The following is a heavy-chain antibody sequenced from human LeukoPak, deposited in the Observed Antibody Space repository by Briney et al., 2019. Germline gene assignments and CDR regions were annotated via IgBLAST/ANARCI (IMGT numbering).Heavy chain of an antibody. Sequence: GASVKVSCKASGGTFSSYAISWVRQAPGQGLEWMGGIIPIFGTANYAQKFQGRVTITADESTSTAYMELSSLRSEDTAVYYCARDSKAYRGYCTNGVCQGPRRVGGFDPWGQGTLSPSPQ. CDR2: IIPIFGTA. V-gene: IGHV1-69*13. J-gene: IGHJ5*02. D-gene: IGHD2-8*01. CDR3: ARDSKAYRGYCTNGVCQGPRRVGGFDP. CDR1: GGTFSSYA.